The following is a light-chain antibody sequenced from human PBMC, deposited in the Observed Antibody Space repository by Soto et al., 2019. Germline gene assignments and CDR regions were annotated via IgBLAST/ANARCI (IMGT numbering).Light chain of an antibody. Sequence: QSVLTQPPSVSGAPGQTVTISCTGSSSNIGAGYDVHWYQQLPGTAPKLVIYGNRNRPSGVPDRFSGSKSGTSASLAITGLQAEDEADYYCQSYDSSLSGSKVVFGGGTKLTVL. CDR1: SSNIGAGYD. CDR3: QSYDSSLSGSKVV. J-gene: IGLJ2*01. CDR2: GNR. V-gene: IGLV1-40*01.